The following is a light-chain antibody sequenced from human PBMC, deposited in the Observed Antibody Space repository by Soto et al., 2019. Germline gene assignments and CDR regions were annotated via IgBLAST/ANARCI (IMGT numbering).Light chain of an antibody. CDR2: AAS. CDR3: QQLFDSPIT. CDR1: QSISSW. Sequence: DIQMTQSPSTLSASVGDRVTITCRASQSISSWLAWYQQKPGKAPKLLIYAASTLESGVPSRFSATVSGTEGSLTITSLQKEDGATYYCQQLFDSPITFGQGTRLEIK. J-gene: IGKJ5*01. V-gene: IGKV1-5*01.